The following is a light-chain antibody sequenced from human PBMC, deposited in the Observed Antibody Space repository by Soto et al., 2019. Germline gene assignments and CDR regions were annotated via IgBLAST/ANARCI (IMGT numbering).Light chain of an antibody. CDR3: QQYSTYTPRT. CDR2: KAS. CDR1: QSIYRW. Sequence: DIQMTQSPSTLSASVGDRVTITCRASQSIYRWLAWYQQKPGKAPKILIYKASSLESGVPSRFSGSGSGTEFTLTISSLQPDDFATYYCQQYSTYTPRTFGQGTKVDIK. J-gene: IGKJ1*01. V-gene: IGKV1-5*03.